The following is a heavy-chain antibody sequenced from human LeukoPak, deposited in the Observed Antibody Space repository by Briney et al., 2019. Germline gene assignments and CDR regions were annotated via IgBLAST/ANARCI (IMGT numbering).Heavy chain of an antibody. Sequence: GGSLRLSCAASGFTFSSYSMNWVRQAPGKGLEWVSYISSSSSTIYYADSVKGRFTISRDNAKNSLYLQMNSLRDEDTAVYYCARASCSSTSCYMNWFDPWGQGTLVTVSS. V-gene: IGHV3-48*02. CDR2: ISSSSSTI. J-gene: IGHJ5*02. CDR1: GFTFSSYS. CDR3: ARASCSSTSCYMNWFDP. D-gene: IGHD2-2*02.